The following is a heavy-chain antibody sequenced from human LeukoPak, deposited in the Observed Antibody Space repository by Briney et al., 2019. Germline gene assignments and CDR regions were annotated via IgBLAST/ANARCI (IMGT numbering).Heavy chain of an antibody. Sequence: GGSLQISCQGSGSIFTSYWIGWVRQLPGKGVEWRGISYPGDADTRYSPSFQGQVTISADKSISTAYLQWSSLKASDTAMYYCARHGYDFWSGYSFDYWGQGTLVTVSS. CDR2: SYPGDADT. CDR1: GSIFTSYW. V-gene: IGHV5-51*01. CDR3: ARHGYDFWSGYSFDY. D-gene: IGHD3-3*01. J-gene: IGHJ4*02.